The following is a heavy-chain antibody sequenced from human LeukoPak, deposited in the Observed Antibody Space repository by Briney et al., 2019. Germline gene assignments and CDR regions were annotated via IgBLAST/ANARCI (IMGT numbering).Heavy chain of an antibody. CDR2: IYHGGQT. CDR3: ASGYRGPFDY. D-gene: IGHD5-18*01. CDR1: GYSVNTEYF. V-gene: IGHV4-38-2*02. J-gene: IGHJ4*02. Sequence: SETLSLTCTVTGYSVNTEYFWAWVRQSPGRGLEWIATIYHGGQTYSNPSLKSRVTMSIDTSKNQFSLKLSSVTAADTAVYYCASGYRGPFDYWGQGTLVTVSS.